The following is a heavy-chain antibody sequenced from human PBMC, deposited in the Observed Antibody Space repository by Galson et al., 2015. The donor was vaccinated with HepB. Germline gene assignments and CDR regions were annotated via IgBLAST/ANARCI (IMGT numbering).Heavy chain of an antibody. Sequence: SLRLSCAASGFSVSTNYMSWVRQAPGKGLEWVSVIYSGGSTYYADSVKGRFTISRDNSRNTLYLQMNSLRADDTAVYYCARSREFQVWFFDYWGQGTLVTVSS. CDR3: ARSREFQVWFFDY. CDR1: GFSVSTNY. J-gene: IGHJ4*02. CDR2: IYSGGST. V-gene: IGHV3-53*01. D-gene: IGHD5-18*01.